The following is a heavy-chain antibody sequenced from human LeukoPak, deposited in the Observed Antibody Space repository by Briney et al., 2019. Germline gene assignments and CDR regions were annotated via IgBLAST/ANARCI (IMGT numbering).Heavy chain of an antibody. V-gene: IGHV3-11*01. J-gene: IGHJ4*02. D-gene: IGHD6-6*01. CDR1: GFTFSDYY. CDR2: ISSSGSTI. CDR3: AKASEGAARRAGIDY. Sequence: PGGSLRLSCAASGFTFSDYYMSWIRQAPGKGLEWVSYISSSGSTIYYADSVKGRFTISRDNAKNSLYLQMNSLRAEDTAVYYCAKASEGAARRAGIDYWGQGTLVTVSS.